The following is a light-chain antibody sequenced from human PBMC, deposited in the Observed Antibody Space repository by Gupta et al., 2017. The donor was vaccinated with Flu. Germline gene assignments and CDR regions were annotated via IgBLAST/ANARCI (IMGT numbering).Light chain of an antibody. Sequence: RATLSCRASQSVSSSYLAWYQQKPGQAPRLLLYGASSRAPGIPERFSGSGSGTDSTLTISRLEPEDFAVYYCQQYGSSPRLTFGGGTKVEIK. J-gene: IGKJ4*01. CDR2: GAS. V-gene: IGKV3-20*01. CDR3: QQYGSSPRLT. CDR1: QSVSSSY.